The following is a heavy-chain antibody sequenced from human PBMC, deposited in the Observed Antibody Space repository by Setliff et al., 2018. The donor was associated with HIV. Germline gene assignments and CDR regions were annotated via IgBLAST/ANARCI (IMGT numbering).Heavy chain of an antibody. CDR2: IYTRGST. V-gene: IGHV4-61*02. Sequence: PSETLSLTCTVSGGSIDSGNYDWNWVRQPGGKGLEWIGRIYTRGSTKYSPTFESRVTMSLDTSKNQFSLNLRSVTAADTALYYCVRSGCNGNTCYDSRGWLDSWGQGTQVTVSS. CDR3: VRSGCNGNTCYDSRGWLDS. D-gene: IGHD5-12*01. CDR1: GGSIDSGNYD. J-gene: IGHJ5*01.